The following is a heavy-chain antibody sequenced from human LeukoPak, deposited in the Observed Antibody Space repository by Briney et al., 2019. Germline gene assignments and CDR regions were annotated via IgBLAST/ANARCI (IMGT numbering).Heavy chain of an antibody. Sequence: GGSLRLSCAASGFTFSSYGMHWVRQAPGKGLEWVAFIRNDGSLKYYLDSVKGRFTISRDNSKNTLYLQMDSLRVEDTAVYYCAPEGETGDRDGYFDFWGQGTLVTVSS. CDR3: APEGETGDRDGYFDF. D-gene: IGHD2-21*02. CDR2: IRNDGSLK. J-gene: IGHJ4*02. CDR1: GFTFSSYG. V-gene: IGHV3-30*02.